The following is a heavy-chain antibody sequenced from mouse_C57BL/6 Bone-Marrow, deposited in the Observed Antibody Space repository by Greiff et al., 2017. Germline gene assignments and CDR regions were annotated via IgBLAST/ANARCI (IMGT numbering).Heavy chain of an antibody. CDR2: IYPRSGNT. Sequence: QVQLQQSGAELARPGASVKLSCKASGYTFTSYGISWVKQRTGQGLEWIGEIYPRSGNTYYNEKFKGKATLTADKSSSTAYMELRSLTSEDSAVYFCARIGGLRRGFAYWGQGTLVTVSA. CDR1: GYTFTSYG. V-gene: IGHV1-81*01. D-gene: IGHD2-2*01. J-gene: IGHJ3*01. CDR3: ARIGGLRRGFAY.